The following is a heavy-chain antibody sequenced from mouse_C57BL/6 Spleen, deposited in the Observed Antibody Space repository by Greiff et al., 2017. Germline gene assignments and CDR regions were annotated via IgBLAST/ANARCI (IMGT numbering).Heavy chain of an antibody. Sequence: QVQLQQSGAELVKPGASVKISCKASGYAFSSYWMNWVKQRPGKGLEWIGQIYPGDGDTNYNGKFKGKATLTADKSSSTAYMQLSSLTSEDSAVYFFARSGNYDVYFDYWGQGTTLTVSS. V-gene: IGHV1-80*01. CDR1: GYAFSSYW. D-gene: IGHD2-1*01. CDR2: IYPGDGDT. CDR3: ARSGNYDVYFDY. J-gene: IGHJ2*01.